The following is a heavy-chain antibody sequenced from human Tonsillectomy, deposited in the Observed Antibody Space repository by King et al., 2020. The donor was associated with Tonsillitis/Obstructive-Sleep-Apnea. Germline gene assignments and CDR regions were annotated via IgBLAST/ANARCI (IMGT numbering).Heavy chain of an antibody. J-gene: IGHJ6*03. Sequence: VQLVESGAEVKKPGSSVKLSCKASGGTFSSYDISWVRQAPGQGLEWRGGIIPIFCTANYAQKFQGRVTITADESTSTAYMELSSLRSEDTAVYYCARRVATIDYYYYHYMDVWGKGTTVTVSS. CDR3: ARRVATIDYYYYHYMDV. D-gene: IGHD5-12*01. V-gene: IGHV1-69*01. CDR2: IIPIFCTA. CDR1: GGTFSSYD.